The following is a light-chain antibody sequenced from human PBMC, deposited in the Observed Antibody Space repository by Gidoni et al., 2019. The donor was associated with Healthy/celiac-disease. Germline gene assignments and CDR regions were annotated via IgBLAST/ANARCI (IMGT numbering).Light chain of an antibody. J-gene: IGKJ3*01. Sequence: EIVLTPSPATLSLSPGERATLSCRASQSVSSYLAWYQQKPGQAPRLLIYDASNRATGLPARFSGSGSGTDFTLTISSLEPEDFAVYYCQQRSNWPPFTFGPGTKVDIK. CDR1: QSVSSY. V-gene: IGKV3-11*01. CDR2: DAS. CDR3: QQRSNWPPFT.